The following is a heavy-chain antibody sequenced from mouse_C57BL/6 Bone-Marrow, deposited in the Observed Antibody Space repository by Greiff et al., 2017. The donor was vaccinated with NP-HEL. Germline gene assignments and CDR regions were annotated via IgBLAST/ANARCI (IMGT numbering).Heavy chain of an antibody. D-gene: IGHD2-5*01. CDR2: IDPENGDT. CDR3: TTSLIVRRCYFDY. CDR1: GFNIKDDY. V-gene: IGHV14-4*01. J-gene: IGHJ2*01. Sequence: VQLQQSGAELVRPGASVKLSCTASGFNIKDDYMHWVKQRPEQGLEWIGWIDPENGDTEYASKFQGKATITADTSSNTAYLQLSSLTSEDTAVYYCTTSLIVRRCYFDYWGQGTTLTVSS.